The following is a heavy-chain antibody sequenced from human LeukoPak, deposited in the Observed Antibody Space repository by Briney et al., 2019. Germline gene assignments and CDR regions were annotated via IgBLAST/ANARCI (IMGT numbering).Heavy chain of an antibody. CDR3: ATEGGYYDSSGYYYYDY. CDR2: FDPEDGET. V-gene: IGHV1-24*01. J-gene: IGHJ4*02. CDR1: GYTLTELS. Sequence: ASVKVSCKVSGYTLTELSMHWVRQAPGKGLEWMGGFDPEDGETIYAQKFQGRVTMTEDTSTDTAYVELSSLRSEDTAVYYCATEGGYYDSSGYYYYDYWGQGTLVTVSS. D-gene: IGHD3-22*01.